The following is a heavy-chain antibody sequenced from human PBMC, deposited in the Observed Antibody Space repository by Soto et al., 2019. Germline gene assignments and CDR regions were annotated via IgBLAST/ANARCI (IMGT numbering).Heavy chain of an antibody. CDR2: IFSNDEK. V-gene: IGHV2-26*01. J-gene: IGHJ6*02. CDR3: ASGGVVNPRRLRYYYYYYGMDV. D-gene: IGHD3-3*01. CDR1: GFSLSNARMG. Sequence: QVTLKESGPVLVNPTEPLTLTCTVSGFSLSNARMGVSWIRQPPGKALEWLAHIFSNDEKSYSTSLKSRLTISKDTSKSQVVLTMTNMDPVDTATYYCASGGVVNPRRLRYYYYYYGMDVWGQGTTVTVSS.